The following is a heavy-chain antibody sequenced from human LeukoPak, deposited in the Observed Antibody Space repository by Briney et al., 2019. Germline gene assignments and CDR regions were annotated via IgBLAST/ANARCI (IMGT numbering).Heavy chain of an antibody. D-gene: IGHD4-17*01. V-gene: IGHV4-34*01. CDR3: ARALSTVTTYFDS. CDR1: GGPLRGYY. Sequence: HSETLSLTCAVSGGPLRGYYWSWIRQPPGKGLEWIGEINPSGITNYNPSFKSRVTISADTSKSQFSLEVRSVTAADTAMFYCARALSTVTTYFDSWGQGTLLTVST. J-gene: IGHJ4*02. CDR2: INPSGIT.